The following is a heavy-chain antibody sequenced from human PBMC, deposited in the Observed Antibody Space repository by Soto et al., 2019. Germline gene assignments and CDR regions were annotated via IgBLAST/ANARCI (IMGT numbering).Heavy chain of an antibody. CDR3: ARQRTTVVTQAYFDH. J-gene: IGHJ4*02. Sequence: SETLPFTCIVSAESLSSSSYYWGWIRQPPGKGLEWIGSIYYSGRTYYNPSFKSRVTISIDTSKNQFSLKLSSVTATDTAVYYCARQRTTVVTQAYFDHWGQGALVTVS. V-gene: IGHV4-39*01. CDR1: AESLSSSSYY. D-gene: IGHD2-21*02. CDR2: IYYSGRT.